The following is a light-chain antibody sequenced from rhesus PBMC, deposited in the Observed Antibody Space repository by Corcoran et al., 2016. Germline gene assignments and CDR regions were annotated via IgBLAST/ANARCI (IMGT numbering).Light chain of an antibody. CDR3: QQHNSYPRT. Sequence: DIQMTQSPSSLSASVGDRVTITCRASQGISSYLAWYQQKPGKAPKLLIYAASTLQSGVPSRFSGSGSVSDFTLPISSLQPEDFATYYCQQHNSYPRTFGQGTKVEIK. J-gene: IGKJ1*01. CDR2: AAS. V-gene: IGKV1-25*01. CDR1: QGISSY.